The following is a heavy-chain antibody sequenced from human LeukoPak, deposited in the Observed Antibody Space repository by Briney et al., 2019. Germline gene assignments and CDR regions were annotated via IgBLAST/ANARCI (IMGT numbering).Heavy chain of an antibody. Sequence: GGSLRLSCAASGFTLSSYTMNWVRQAPGKGLEWVSSISSSSSYIYYADSVKGRFTISRDNAKNSLYLQMNSLRAEDTAVYYCARATLNSSGYYWHFDYWGQGTLVTVSS. CDR3: ARATLNSSGYYWHFDY. V-gene: IGHV3-21*01. D-gene: IGHD3-22*01. J-gene: IGHJ4*02. CDR1: GFTLSSYT. CDR2: ISSSSSYI.